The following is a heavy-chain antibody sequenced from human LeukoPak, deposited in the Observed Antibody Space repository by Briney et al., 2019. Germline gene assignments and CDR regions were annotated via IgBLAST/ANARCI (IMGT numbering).Heavy chain of an antibody. Sequence: GGSLRLSCAASGFIFSSCAMHWVRQAPGKGLEYVAAISGNGDSTYYANSVKGRFTISRDDSKNTLYLQMGSLRAEDMAVYYCVREVYDGNWFDPWGQGTLVTVSS. V-gene: IGHV3-64*01. CDR1: GFIFSSCA. CDR2: ISGNGDST. D-gene: IGHD3-3*01. J-gene: IGHJ5*02. CDR3: VREVYDGNWFDP.